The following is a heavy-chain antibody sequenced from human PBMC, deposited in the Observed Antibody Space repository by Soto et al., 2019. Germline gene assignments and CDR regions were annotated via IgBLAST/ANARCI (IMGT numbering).Heavy chain of an antibody. CDR3: ARDHYCSSTSCYFGGNWFDP. CDR2: IYHSGST. CDR1: GYSISSGYY. Sequence: PSETLSLTCAVSGYSISSGYYWGWFRQPPGKGLEWIGSIYHSGSTSYNPSLKRRVTISVDTSKNQFSLKLSSVTAADTAVYYCARDHYCSSTSCYFGGNWFDPWGQGTLVTVSS. D-gene: IGHD2-2*01. J-gene: IGHJ5*02. V-gene: IGHV4-38-2*02.